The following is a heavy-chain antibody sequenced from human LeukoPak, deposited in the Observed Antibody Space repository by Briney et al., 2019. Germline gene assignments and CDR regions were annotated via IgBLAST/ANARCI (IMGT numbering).Heavy chain of an antibody. CDR1: GFTFSTHS. V-gene: IGHV3-21*04. J-gene: IGHJ2*01. D-gene: IGHD3-3*01. Sequence: PGGSLRLSCAASGFTFSTHSMYWVRQAPGKGLEWVSSISASSNFIHYAESVRGRFTISRDNAKNSLYLQMNSLRAEDTAVYYCAGGPEEWLTLTWHFDLWGRGTLVTVSS. CDR3: AGGPEEWLTLTWHFDL. CDR2: ISASSNFI.